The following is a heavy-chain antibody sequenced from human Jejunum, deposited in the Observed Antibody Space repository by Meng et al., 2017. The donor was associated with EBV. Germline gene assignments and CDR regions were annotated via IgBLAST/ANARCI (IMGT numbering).Heavy chain of an antibody. CDR1: GASITGTNW. D-gene: IGHD5-24*01. J-gene: IGHJ4*02. Sequence: QVQLQESGPGLVTPSGTLSLTCAVSGASITGTNWWSWVRHPPGKGLEWIAEIWHGGNTNYNPALKSRVTISVDKSNNQFSLKLASVTAADTAVYFCARGNAYNVPSFDYWGQGTLVTVSS. CDR3: ARGNAYNVPSFDY. V-gene: IGHV4-4*02. CDR2: IWHGGNT.